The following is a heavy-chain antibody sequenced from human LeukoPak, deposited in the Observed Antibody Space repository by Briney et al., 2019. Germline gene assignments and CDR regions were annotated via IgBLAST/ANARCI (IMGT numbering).Heavy chain of an antibody. CDR2: TSPYNGNT. D-gene: IGHD3-9*01. CDR3: ARGGVDILPGLRYAFAL. V-gene: IGHV1-18*01. CDR1: GYTFTSYG. Sequence: ASVKVSCKASGYTFTSYGLSWVRQTPGQGLEFRGCTSPYNGNTKYAQTVKGRFTMTTDTSTRTAYMETRSLRSDATAVYYCARGGVDILPGLRYAFALWGHGTVVSVSS. J-gene: IGHJ3*01.